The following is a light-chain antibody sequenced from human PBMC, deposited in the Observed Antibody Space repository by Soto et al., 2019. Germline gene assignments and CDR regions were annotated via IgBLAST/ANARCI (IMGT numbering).Light chain of an antibody. CDR2: NDS. Sequence: SSELTQVPSVSVAPGQTARITCEGNNIGGKSVHWYQQTPGRAPVLVVYNDSDRPSVIPERFSGSNPGNTATLTISRVEAEYEAEYYCQVWDSSSDHVVFGGGTKVTVL. V-gene: IGLV3-21*02. J-gene: IGLJ2*01. CDR1: NIGGKS. CDR3: QVWDSSSDHVV.